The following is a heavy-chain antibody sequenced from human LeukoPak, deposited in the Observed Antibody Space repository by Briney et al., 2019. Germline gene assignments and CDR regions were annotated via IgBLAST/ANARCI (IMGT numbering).Heavy chain of an antibody. V-gene: IGHV1-69*05. CDR3: ARGGRWLQSGFDY. Sequence: SVKVSCKSSGDTFSSYAIRWVRQAPGQGLEWVGGIIAILNTSSYAQKFQGRVTITTGESTNTAYMELSSPKSEDTAIYYRARGGRWLQSGFDYWGQGTLVTVSS. CDR1: GDTFSSYA. D-gene: IGHD5-24*01. J-gene: IGHJ4*02. CDR2: IIAILNTS.